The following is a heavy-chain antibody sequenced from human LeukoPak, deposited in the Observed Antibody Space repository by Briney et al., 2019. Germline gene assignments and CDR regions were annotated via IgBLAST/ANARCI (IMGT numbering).Heavy chain of an antibody. CDR2: INSDGSST. V-gene: IGHV3-74*01. Sequence: PGGSLRLSCAASGFTFSSYWMHWVRQAPGKGLVWVSRINSDGSSTSYADSVKGRFTISRDNAKNTLYLQMNSLRAEDTAVYYCARAPKGSGSYWDYYYYMDVWGKGTTVTVSS. D-gene: IGHD1-26*01. J-gene: IGHJ6*03. CDR1: GFTFSSYW. CDR3: ARAPKGSGSYWDYYYYMDV.